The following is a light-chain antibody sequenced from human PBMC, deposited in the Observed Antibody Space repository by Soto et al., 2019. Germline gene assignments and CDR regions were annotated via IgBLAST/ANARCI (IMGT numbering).Light chain of an antibody. CDR3: SSYTRSSTRV. V-gene: IGLV2-14*01. CDR1: SSDVGGYNY. CDR2: DVS. J-gene: IGLJ2*01. Sequence: QSALTQPASVSGSPGQSITISCTGTSSDVGGYNYVSWYQQHPGKAPKLMIYDVSNRPSGVSNRFSGSKSDNTASLTISGLQAEDEADYYCSSYTRSSTRVFGGGTKPTVL.